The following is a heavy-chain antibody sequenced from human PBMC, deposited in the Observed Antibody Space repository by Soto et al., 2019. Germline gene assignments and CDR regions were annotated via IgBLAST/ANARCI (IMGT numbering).Heavy chain of an antibody. CDR1: GGSFSGYY. D-gene: IGHD3-16*02. J-gene: IGHJ4*02. CDR3: ASGGTDYDYIWGSYRPQHFDY. Sequence: SETLSLTCAVYGGSFSGYYWIWIRQPPGKGLEWIGEINHSGSTNYNPSLKSRVTISVDTSKNQFSLKLSSVTAADTAVYYCASGGTDYDYIWGSYRPQHFDYWGQGTLVTVS. V-gene: IGHV4-34*01. CDR2: INHSGST.